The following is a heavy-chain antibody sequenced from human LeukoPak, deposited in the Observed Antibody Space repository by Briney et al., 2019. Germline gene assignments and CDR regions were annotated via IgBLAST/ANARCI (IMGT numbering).Heavy chain of an antibody. J-gene: IGHJ6*02. V-gene: IGHV3-33*08. Sequence: GSLRLSCTASGFTFSTYAMHWVRQAPGKGLEWVAVIWYDGSNKYYADSVKGRFTISRDNSKNTLYLQMNSLRAEDTAVYYCARGLGYCGGDCYYYYGMDVWGQGTTVTVSS. D-gene: IGHD2-21*02. CDR3: ARGLGYCGGDCYYYYGMDV. CDR2: IWYDGSNK. CDR1: GFTFSTYA.